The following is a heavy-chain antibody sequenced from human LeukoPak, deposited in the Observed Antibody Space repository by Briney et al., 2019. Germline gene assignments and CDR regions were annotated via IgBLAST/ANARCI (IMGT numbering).Heavy chain of an antibody. V-gene: IGHV1-8*02. J-gene: IGHJ5*02. D-gene: IGHD3-10*01. CDR1: GYTFTGYY. Sequence: ASVKVSCKASGYTFTGYYMHWVRQAPGQGLEWMGWMNPNSGNTGYAQKFQGRVTMTRNTSISTAYMELSSLRSEDTAVYYCARGWHYGSPGFDPWGQGTLVTVSS. CDR2: MNPNSGNT. CDR3: ARGWHYGSPGFDP.